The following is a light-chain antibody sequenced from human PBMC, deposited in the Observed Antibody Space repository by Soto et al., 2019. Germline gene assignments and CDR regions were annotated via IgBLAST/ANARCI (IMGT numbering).Light chain of an antibody. CDR2: GAS. Sequence: EIVLTHSPGTLSFSPGERSTLSFTASQSVSSTYLAWYQQKPGQAPRLLIYGASSRATDIPDRFSGSGSGTDFTLTISRLEAEDSAVYYCQKYGNSPWKFGQGTKVDIK. V-gene: IGKV3-20*01. CDR3: QKYGNSPWK. J-gene: IGKJ1*01. CDR1: QSVSSTY.